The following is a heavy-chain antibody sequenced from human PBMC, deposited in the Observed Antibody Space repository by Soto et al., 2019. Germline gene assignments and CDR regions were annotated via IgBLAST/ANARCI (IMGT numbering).Heavy chain of an antibody. V-gene: IGHV5-51*01. CDR2: IYPGDSDT. Sequence: PGESLKISCKGSGYSFTSYWIGWVRQMPGKGLEWMGIIYPGDSDTRYSPYFQGQVTISADKSISTAYLQWSSLKASDTAMYYCARRVKGFSIYYYYGMDVWGQGTTVTVSS. CDR3: ARRVKGFSIYYYYGMDV. CDR1: GYSFTSYW. J-gene: IGHJ6*02.